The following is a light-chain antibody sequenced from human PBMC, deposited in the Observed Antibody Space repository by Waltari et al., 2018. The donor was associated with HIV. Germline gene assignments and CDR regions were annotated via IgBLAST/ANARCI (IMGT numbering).Light chain of an antibody. Sequence: QSVLTQAPSTSETPGQRVTISCSGSTSNIGRSYVYWYHQLPGTAPKLLIYRNYQRPSGVPDRFSGSKSGTSASLAISGLRPEDEGDYFCAAWGHDLSAVLFGGGTKLTVL. CDR3: AAWGHDLSAVL. V-gene: IGLV1-47*01. J-gene: IGLJ2*01. CDR1: TSNIGRSY. CDR2: RNY.